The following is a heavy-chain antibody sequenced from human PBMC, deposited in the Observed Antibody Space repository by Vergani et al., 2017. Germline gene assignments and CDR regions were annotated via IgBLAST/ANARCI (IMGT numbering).Heavy chain of an antibody. CDR3: AKEEWGIAAAGATPGLYMDV. V-gene: IGHV3-30*18. Sequence: QVQLVESGGGVVQPGRSLRLSCAASGFTFSSYGMHWVRQAPGQGLEWVAVISYDGSNKYYADSVKGRFTISRDNSKNTLYLQMNSLRADDTAVYYCAKEEWGIAAAGATPGLYMDVWDKGTTVTVSS. CDR1: GFTFSSYG. D-gene: IGHD6-13*01. CDR2: ISYDGSNK. J-gene: IGHJ6*03.